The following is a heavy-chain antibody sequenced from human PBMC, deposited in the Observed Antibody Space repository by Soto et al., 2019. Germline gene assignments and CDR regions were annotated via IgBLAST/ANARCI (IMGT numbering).Heavy chain of an antibody. J-gene: IGHJ2*01. D-gene: IGHD5-12*01. V-gene: IGHV4-31*03. CDR1: GGSISSGGYY. CDR2: SYYSGST. CDR3: ARAVDIVAPISWYFDL. Sequence: QVQLQESGPGLVKPSQTLSLTCTVSGGSISSGGYYWSWIRQHPGKGLEWIGYSYYSGSTYYNPSHKSRVTTSVDTSKNHFSLKLSSVTAADTAVYYCARAVDIVAPISWYFDLWGRGTLVTVCS.